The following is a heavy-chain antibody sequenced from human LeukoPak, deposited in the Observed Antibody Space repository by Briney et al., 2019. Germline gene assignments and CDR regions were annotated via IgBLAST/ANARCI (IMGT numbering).Heavy chain of an antibody. CDR1: GFTFSSYA. V-gene: IGHV3-23*01. Sequence: GGSLRFSCAASGFTFSSYAMSWVRQAPGKGLEWVSAISGSGGSTYYADSVKGRFTISRDNSKNTLYQQMNSLRAEDTAVYYCAKARTTVPYYFDYWGQGTLVTVSS. CDR3: AKARTTVPYYFDY. J-gene: IGHJ4*02. D-gene: IGHD4-11*01. CDR2: ISGSGGST.